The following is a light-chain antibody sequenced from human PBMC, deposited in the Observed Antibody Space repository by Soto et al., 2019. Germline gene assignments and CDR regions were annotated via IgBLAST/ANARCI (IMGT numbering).Light chain of an antibody. V-gene: IGLV1-44*01. CDR3: AACDDSLNGVV. CDR1: SSNIGSNT. J-gene: IGLJ2*01. CDR2: SNN. Sequence: QSVLTQPPSASGTPGQRVTISCSGSSSNIGSNTVNWYQQLPGTAPKLLIYSNNQRPSGVPDRFSGYKSGTSASLAISGLQSEDEADYYCAACDDSLNGVVFGGVTKLTVL.